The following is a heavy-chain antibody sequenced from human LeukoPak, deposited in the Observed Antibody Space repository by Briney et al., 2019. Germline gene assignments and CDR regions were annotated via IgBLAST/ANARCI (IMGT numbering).Heavy chain of an antibody. CDR2: ISSSGSTI. CDR1: GFTFSSYS. CDR3: ARGGASCGGDCFSLDAFDI. J-gene: IGHJ3*02. Sequence: GGSLRLSCAASGFTFSSYSMNWVRQAPGKGLEWVSYISSSGSTIYYAHSVKGRFTISRDNAKNSLYLQMNSLRAEDTAVYYCARGGASCGGDCFSLDAFDIRGQGTMVTVSS. V-gene: IGHV3-48*01. D-gene: IGHD2-21*01.